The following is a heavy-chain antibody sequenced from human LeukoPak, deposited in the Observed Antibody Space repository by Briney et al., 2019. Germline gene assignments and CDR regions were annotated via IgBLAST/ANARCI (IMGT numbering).Heavy chain of an antibody. D-gene: IGHD5-12*01. CDR2: IKGDGSES. CDR3: ASDIVATREVDY. CDR1: GFGFSTYW. Sequence: QPGGSLRLSCAASGFGFSTYWMNWVRHVPGRGLEWVAIIKGDGSESHYVDSVKGRFTISRDNSKNTLYLQMNSLRAEDTAVYYCASDIVATREVDYWGQGTLVTVSS. J-gene: IGHJ4*02. V-gene: IGHV3-7*01.